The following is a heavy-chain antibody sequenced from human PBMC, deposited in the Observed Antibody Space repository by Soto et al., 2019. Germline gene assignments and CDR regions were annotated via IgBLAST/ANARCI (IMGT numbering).Heavy chain of an antibody. CDR3: ARGPYDYVWGSDPPHFDY. CDR1: GFTFSSYG. V-gene: IGHV3-30*12. Sequence: SGFTFSSYGMHWVRQAPGKGLEWVAVISHDGSTIYYADSVKGRFTISRDNAKNSLYLQMNSLRAEDTAVYYCARGPYDYVWGSDPPHFDYWGQGTLVTVSS. J-gene: IGHJ4*02. D-gene: IGHD3-16*02. CDR2: ISHDGSTI.